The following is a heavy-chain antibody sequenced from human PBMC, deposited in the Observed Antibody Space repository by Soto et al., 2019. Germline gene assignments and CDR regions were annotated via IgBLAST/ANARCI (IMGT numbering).Heavy chain of an antibody. V-gene: IGHV1-69*01. D-gene: IGHD7-27*01. CDR3: AREGGAPGAFDH. J-gene: IGHJ4*02. CDR2: ITLVFGTA. CDR1: GGTFRTYT. Sequence: QVQLVQSGAEVKKPGSSVKVSCKASGGTFRTYTISWVRQAPGQGLEWMGGITLVFGTADYAQKFQGRVTTTADESTSTAYMELSSLRSEDTAVYYCAREGGAPGAFDHWGQGTLVTVSS.